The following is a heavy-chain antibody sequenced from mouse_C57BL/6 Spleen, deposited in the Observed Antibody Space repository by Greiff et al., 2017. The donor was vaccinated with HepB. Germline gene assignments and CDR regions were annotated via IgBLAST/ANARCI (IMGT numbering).Heavy chain of an antibody. Sequence: VQLQQSGAELVKPGASVKMSCKASGYTFTSYWITWVKQRPGQGLEWIGDIYPGSGSTNYNEKFKSKATLTVDTSSSTAYMQLSSLTSEDSAVYYGARDGLVYEGFAYWGQGTLVTVAA. D-gene: IGHD6-2*01. V-gene: IGHV1-55*01. CDR1: GYTFTSYW. J-gene: IGHJ3*01. CDR3: ARDGLVYEGFAY. CDR2: IYPGSGST.